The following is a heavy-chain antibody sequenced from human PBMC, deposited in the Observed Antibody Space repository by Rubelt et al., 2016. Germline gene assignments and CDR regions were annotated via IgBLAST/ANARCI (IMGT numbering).Heavy chain of an antibody. CDR2: ISGSGGST. V-gene: IGHV3-23*04. CDR1: GFTFSTYA. Sequence: VQLAESGGGVVQPGRSLRLSCAASGFTFSTYAMHWVRQAPGKGLEWVSAISGSGGSTYYADSVKGRFTISRDNSKNTLYLQMNSLRAEDTAVYYCAREEEAGTKGYWGQGTLVTVSS. J-gene: IGHJ4*02. D-gene: IGHD6-19*01. CDR3: AREEEAGTKGY.